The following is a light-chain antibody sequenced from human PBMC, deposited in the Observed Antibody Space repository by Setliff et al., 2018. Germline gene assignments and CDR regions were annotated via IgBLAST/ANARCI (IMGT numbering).Light chain of an antibody. CDR3: AAWDDSLNGPHV. CDR1: SSNIGSNT. CDR2: SNN. V-gene: IGLV1-44*01. J-gene: IGLJ1*01. Sequence: QSVLTQPPSASGTPGQRVTISCSGSSSNIGSNTVNWYQQLPGTAPKLLIYSNNQRPSGVPDRFSGSKSGTSASLAISGLQSEDEADYYCAAWDDSLNGPHVFGTGTKGTVL.